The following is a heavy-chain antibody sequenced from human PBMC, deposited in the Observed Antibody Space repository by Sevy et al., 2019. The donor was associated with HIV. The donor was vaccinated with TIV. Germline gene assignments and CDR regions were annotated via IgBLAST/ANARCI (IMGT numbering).Heavy chain of an antibody. CDR1: GFTFSSYA. CDR2: ISYDGSNK. CDR3: ARATANSEYSSSWYVLRRMEDYYGMDV. Sequence: GGSLRLSCAASGFTFSSYAMHWVRQAPGKGLEWVAVISYDGSNKYCADSVKGRFTISRDNSKNTLYLQMNSLRAEDTAVYYCARATANSEYSSSWYVLRRMEDYYGMDVWGQGTTVTVSS. V-gene: IGHV3-30-3*01. D-gene: IGHD6-13*01. J-gene: IGHJ6*02.